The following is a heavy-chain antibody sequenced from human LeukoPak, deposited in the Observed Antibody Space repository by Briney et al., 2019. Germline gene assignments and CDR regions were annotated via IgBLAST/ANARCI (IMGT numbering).Heavy chain of an antibody. CDR3: ARDTYYDSSGYYQTIDY. D-gene: IGHD3-22*01. CDR2: ISSSGSTI. V-gene: IGHV3-48*04. Sequence: GGSLRLSCAASGFTFSSYSMNWVRQAPGKGLEWVSYISSSGSTIYYADSVKGRFTISRDNAKNPLYLQMNSLRAEDTAVYYCARDTYYDSSGYYQTIDYWGQGTLVTVSS. CDR1: GFTFSSYS. J-gene: IGHJ4*02.